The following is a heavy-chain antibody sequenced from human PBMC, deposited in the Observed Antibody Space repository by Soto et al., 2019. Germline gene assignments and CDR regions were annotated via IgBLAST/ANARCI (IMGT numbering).Heavy chain of an antibody. J-gene: IGHJ4*02. CDR1: GFTFSRYW. CDR3: TRGAMVRGDHFEY. V-gene: IGHV3-74*01. Sequence: EVQLVESGGGLVQPGGSLRLSCAASGFTFSRYWMHWVRQAPGKGLVWVSRIISDGSTTTYADSVKGRFSISRDNAKSTLYLKMNSLRAEDTAVYYCTRGAMVRGDHFEYWGQGTPVIVSS. D-gene: IGHD3-10*01. CDR2: IISDGSTT.